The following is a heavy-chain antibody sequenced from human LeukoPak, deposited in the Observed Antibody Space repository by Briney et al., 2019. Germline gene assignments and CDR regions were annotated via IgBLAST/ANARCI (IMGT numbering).Heavy chain of an antibody. V-gene: IGHV1-2*02. CDR3: ARTISNWNDAEWRGEDWFDP. Sequence: GASVKVSCKASGYTFTSYGISWVRQAPGQGLEWMGWINPNSGGTNYAQKFQGRVTMTRDTSISTAYMELSRLRSDDTAVYYCARTISNWNDAEWRGEDWFDPWGQGTLVTVSS. CDR2: INPNSGGT. CDR1: GYTFTSYG. D-gene: IGHD1-20*01. J-gene: IGHJ5*02.